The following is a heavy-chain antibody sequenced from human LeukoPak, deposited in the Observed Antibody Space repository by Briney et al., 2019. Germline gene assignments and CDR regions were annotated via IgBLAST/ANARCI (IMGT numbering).Heavy chain of an antibody. CDR3: ASIDPGYCSGGSCYVGDY. V-gene: IGHV3-21*01. D-gene: IGHD2-15*01. J-gene: IGHJ4*02. Sequence: SGESLRLSCTASGFTFSDYSVNWVRQAPGKGLEWVSSISSSSSYIYYADSVKGRFTISRDNAKNSLYLQMNSLRAEDTAVYYCASIDPGYCSGGSCYVGDYWGQGTLVTVSS. CDR2: ISSSSSYI. CDR1: GFTFSDYS.